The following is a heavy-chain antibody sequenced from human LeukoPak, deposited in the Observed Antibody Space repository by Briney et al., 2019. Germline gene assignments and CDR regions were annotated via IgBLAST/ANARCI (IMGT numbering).Heavy chain of an antibody. D-gene: IGHD2-2*01. CDR3: AKDRVALGYCSSTSCLINPTDY. J-gene: IGHJ4*02. Sequence: GGSLRLSCAASGFTFNNYAMSWVRQAPGKGLEWVAVIWYGGSNKYYADSVKGRFTISRDNSKNTLYLQMNSLRAEDTAVYYCAKDRVALGYCSSTSCLINPTDYWGQGTLVTVSS. CDR1: GFTFNNYA. V-gene: IGHV3-30*02. CDR2: IWYGGSNK.